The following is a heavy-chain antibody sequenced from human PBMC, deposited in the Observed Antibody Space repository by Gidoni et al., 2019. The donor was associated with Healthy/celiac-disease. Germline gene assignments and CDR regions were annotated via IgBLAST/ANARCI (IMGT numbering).Heavy chain of an antibody. J-gene: IGHJ4*02. Sequence: QVQLQQWGAGLLKPAETLSLTCAVDGGSFSGYSWSWIRQPPGKGLEWIGEINHSGSTNYNPSLKSRVTISVDTSKNQFSLKLSSVTAADTAVYYCASSTYCSGGSCHKDYWGQGTLVTVSS. CDR3: ASSTYCSGGSCHKDY. D-gene: IGHD2-15*01. CDR2: INHSGST. V-gene: IGHV4-34*01. CDR1: GGSFSGYS.